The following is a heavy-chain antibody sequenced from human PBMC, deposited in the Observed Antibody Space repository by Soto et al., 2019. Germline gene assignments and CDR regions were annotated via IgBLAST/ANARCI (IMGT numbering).Heavy chain of an antibody. Sequence: EVQLSQSGGGLVRPGGSLRLSCAGSGFTFDDYAINWVRQAPGKGLEWVSGISGSGNQIDYTDSVEGRFIISRDDSKNTVFLKMNGLSAEDTAVYFCAKNQDWNRPDPGAFDVWGQGTTVTVTS. V-gene: IGHV3-23*01. D-gene: IGHD1-1*01. J-gene: IGHJ3*01. CDR3: AKNQDWNRPDPGAFDV. CDR2: ISGSGNQI. CDR1: GFTFDDYA.